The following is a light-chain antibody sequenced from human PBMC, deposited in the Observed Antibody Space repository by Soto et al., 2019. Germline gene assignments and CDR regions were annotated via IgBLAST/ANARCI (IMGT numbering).Light chain of an antibody. V-gene: IGKV3-11*01. J-gene: IGKJ4*01. CDR3: QQRRLWLT. CDR2: DAS. CDR1: QSVGTY. Sequence: DIGLTQSPATLSLSPGERTTLSCRANQSVGTYLNWYQQKSGQAPRLLIFDASNRAAGIPARFSGSGSGTDFTLTISSLDPEDFAVYFCQQRRLWLTFGGGTKV.